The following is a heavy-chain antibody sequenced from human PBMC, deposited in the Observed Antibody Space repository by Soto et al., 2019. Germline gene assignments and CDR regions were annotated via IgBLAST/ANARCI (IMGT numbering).Heavy chain of an antibody. Sequence: LRLSCAASGFTFSSYWMSWVRQAPGKGLEWVANIKQDGSEKYYVDSVKGRFTISRDNAKNSLYLQMNSLRAEDTAVYYCARTYYDFWSGYQPFDYWGQGTLVTVSS. CDR2: IKQDGSEK. CDR3: ARTYYDFWSGYQPFDY. V-gene: IGHV3-7*03. CDR1: GFTFSSYW. J-gene: IGHJ4*02. D-gene: IGHD3-3*01.